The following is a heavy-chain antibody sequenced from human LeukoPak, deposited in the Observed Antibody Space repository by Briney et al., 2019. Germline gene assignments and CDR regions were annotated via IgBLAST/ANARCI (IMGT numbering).Heavy chain of an antibody. D-gene: IGHD3-9*01. CDR1: GYTFSSHW. V-gene: IGHV5-51*01. CDR3: ARHGSTYYDILTGYSPPGMDV. Sequence: GESLKISCKGSGYTFSSHWINWVRQMPGKGLEWMGIIYPGDSDTRYSPSFQGQVTISADKSISTAYLQWSSLKASDTAMYYCARHGSTYYDILTGYSPPGMDVWGQGTTVTVSS. CDR2: IYPGDSDT. J-gene: IGHJ6*02.